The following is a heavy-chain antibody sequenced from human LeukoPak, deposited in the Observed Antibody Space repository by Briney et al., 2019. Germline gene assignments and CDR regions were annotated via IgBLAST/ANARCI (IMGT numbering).Heavy chain of an antibody. CDR3: ARGRQDVNMILVVMAGVSYYLDV. CDR1: GGSFSGFY. V-gene: IGHV4-34*01. Sequence: SETLSLTCAVYGGSFSGFYWTWIRQTPGKGLEWIGEMSPSGSSNYNPSLKSRVTISVDTSKNQFSLKLRSVTAADTAVYYCARGRQDVNMILVVMAGVSYYLDVWSKGTTVTVS. CDR2: MSPSGSS. D-gene: IGHD3-22*01. J-gene: IGHJ6*03.